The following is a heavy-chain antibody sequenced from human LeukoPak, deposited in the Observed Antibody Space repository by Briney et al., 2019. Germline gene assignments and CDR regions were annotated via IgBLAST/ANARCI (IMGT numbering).Heavy chain of an antibody. V-gene: IGHV3-30*04. J-gene: IGHJ4*02. Sequence: GGSLRLSCAASGFTFGSYAMHWVRQAPGKGLEWVAVISYDGSNKYYADSVKGRFTISRDNSKNTLYLQMNSLRAEDTAVYYCARDLSSSGWFGPFDYWGQGTLVTVSS. CDR2: ISYDGSNK. CDR3: ARDLSSSGWFGPFDY. D-gene: IGHD6-19*01. CDR1: GFTFGSYA.